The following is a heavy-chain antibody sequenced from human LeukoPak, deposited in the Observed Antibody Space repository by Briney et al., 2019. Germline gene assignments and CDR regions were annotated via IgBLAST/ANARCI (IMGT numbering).Heavy chain of an antibody. CDR3: AVISYDLWSASFQY. CDR2: ISAYNGNT. D-gene: IGHD3-3*01. Sequence: GASVKVSCKASGYTFTSYGISWVRQAPGQGLEWMGWISAYNGNTNYAQKVQGRVTMTTDTSTTTAYMELTSLTSDDTAMYYCAVISYDLWSASFQYWGQGTLLTVSS. V-gene: IGHV1-18*01. J-gene: IGHJ1*01. CDR1: GYTFTSYG.